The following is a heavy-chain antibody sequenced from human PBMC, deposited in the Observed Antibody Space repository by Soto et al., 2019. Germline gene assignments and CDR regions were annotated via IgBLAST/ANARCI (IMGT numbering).Heavy chain of an antibody. D-gene: IGHD3-22*01. V-gene: IGHV1-46*01. J-gene: IGHJ1*01. CDR2: INPRGGST. CDR1: GYTFTSYY. CDR3: ARSRVNYYDSSGYNEYFQH. Sequence: ASVKVSCKASGYTFTSYYMHWVRQAPGRGLEWMGIINPRGGSTSYAQKFQGRVTMTRDTATSTVYMELSSLRCEDTAVYYCARSRVNYYDSSGYNEYFQHWG.